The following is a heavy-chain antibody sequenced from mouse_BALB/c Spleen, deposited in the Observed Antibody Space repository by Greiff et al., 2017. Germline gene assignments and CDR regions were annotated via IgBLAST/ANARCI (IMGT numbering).Heavy chain of an antibody. V-gene: IGHV1S126*01. CDR3: ARRVDGSSPAWFAY. D-gene: IGHD1-1*01. CDR1: GYSFTSYW. J-gene: IGHJ3*01. Sequence: QVQLKQSGPQLVRPGASVKISCKASGYSFTSYWMHWVKQRPGQGLEWIGMIDPSDSETRLNQKFKDKATLTVDKSSSTAYMQLSSPTSEDSAVYYCARRVDGSSPAWFAYWGQGTLVTVSA. CDR2: IDPSDSET.